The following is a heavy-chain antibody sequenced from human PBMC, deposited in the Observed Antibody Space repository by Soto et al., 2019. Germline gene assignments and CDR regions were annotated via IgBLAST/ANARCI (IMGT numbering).Heavy chain of an antibody. J-gene: IGHJ6*02. D-gene: IGHD2-2*01. CDR3: TILVTAGYYGLDV. Sequence: EVQLVESGGGLVKPGGSLRLSCAASGFNVRNAWMNWVRQAPGKGLEWVGRIKRNIDGGTTDYAAPVKGRLTIVRDDSKNTLYLQMNSLKTEDTAVYYCTILVTAGYYGLDVWGQGTTVTVSS. CDR1: GFNVRNAW. CDR2: IKRNIDGGTT. V-gene: IGHV3-15*07.